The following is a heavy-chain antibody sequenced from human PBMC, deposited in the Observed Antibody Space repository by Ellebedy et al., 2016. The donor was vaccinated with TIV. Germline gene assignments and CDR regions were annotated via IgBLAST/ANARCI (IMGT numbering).Heavy chain of an antibody. V-gene: IGHV3-23*01. J-gene: IGHJ4*02. CDR3: ARDRGAKIDTGTIVS. CDR2: ISHDTSRT. D-gene: IGHD1-1*01. CDR1: GFTLGNHA. Sequence: PGGSLRLSCAASGFTLGNHAMSWVRQAPGKGLEWVSGISHDTSRTHYVDSLKGRFTISRDNSKNTLYLQMNSLTVEDTALYYCARDRGAKIDTGTIVSWGQGTLVTVSS.